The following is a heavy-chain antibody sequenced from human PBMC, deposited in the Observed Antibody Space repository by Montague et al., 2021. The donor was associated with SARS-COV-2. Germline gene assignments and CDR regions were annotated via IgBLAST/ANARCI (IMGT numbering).Heavy chain of an antibody. CDR2: IFHSSXS. CDR3: ARPSVAVSTIPLLES. V-gene: IGHV4-61*01. J-gene: IGHJ4*02. CDR1: GDSVSTDRHY. Sequence: SETLSLTCTVSGDSVSTDRHYWNWIRQPPGKGLEWIGYIFHSSXSXYXXXXEXRVDMSIDTSNSQFSLTLNSVTAADTAVYYCARPSVAVSTIPLLESWGQGALVIVSS. D-gene: IGHD3-3*01.